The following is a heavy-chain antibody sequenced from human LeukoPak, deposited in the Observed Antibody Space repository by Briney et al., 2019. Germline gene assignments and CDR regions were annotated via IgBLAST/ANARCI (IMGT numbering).Heavy chain of an antibody. J-gene: IGHJ4*02. CDR1: GDSVSSKTVA. CDR2: TAYRSRWFT. Sequence: SQTLSLTCAISGDSVSSKTVAWNWIRRSPSRGLEWLGKTAYRSRWFTDYAVPVKGRITINPDTSKNQFSLELNSVTPEDTAVYYCARDPRYAAGIFFDYWGQGILVTVSS. V-gene: IGHV6-1*01. CDR3: ARDPRYAAGIFFDY. D-gene: IGHD2-2*01.